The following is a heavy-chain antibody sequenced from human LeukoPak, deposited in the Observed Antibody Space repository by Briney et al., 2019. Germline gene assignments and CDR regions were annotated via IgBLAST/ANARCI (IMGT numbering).Heavy chain of an antibody. Sequence: GASVKVSCKASGYTFTSYGISWVRQAPGQGLEWMGIINPSGGSTSYAQKFQGRVTMTRDMSTSTVYMELSSLRSEDTAVYYCARSLLPYYDILTGYPGAFDYWGQGTLVTVSS. J-gene: IGHJ4*02. V-gene: IGHV1-46*01. CDR1: GYTFTSYG. D-gene: IGHD3-9*01. CDR2: INPSGGST. CDR3: ARSLLPYYDILTGYPGAFDY.